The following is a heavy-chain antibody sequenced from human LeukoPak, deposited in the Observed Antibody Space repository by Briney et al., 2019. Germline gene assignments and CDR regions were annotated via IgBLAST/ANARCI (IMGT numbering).Heavy chain of an antibody. D-gene: IGHD3-10*01. V-gene: IGHV4-59*11. J-gene: IGHJ6*02. CDR1: GGSISSHC. CDR2: IYYSGST. Sequence: SETLSLTCTVSGGSISSHCWSWIRQPPGKGLEWIGYIYYSGSTNYNPSLKSRVTISVDTSKNQFSLKLSSVTAADTAVYYCARGITMVRDYYYYGMDVWGQGTTVTVSS. CDR3: ARGITMVRDYYYYGMDV.